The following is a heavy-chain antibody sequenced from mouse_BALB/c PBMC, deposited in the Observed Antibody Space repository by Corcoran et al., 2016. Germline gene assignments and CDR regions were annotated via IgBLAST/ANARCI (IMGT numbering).Heavy chain of an antibody. CDR1: GYSFTGYY. CDR3: AIYGNYWYFDV. D-gene: IGHD2-1*01. V-gene: IGHV1-26*01. J-gene: IGHJ1*01. Sequence: EVQLQQSGPELVKPGASVKISCKASGYSFTGYYMHWVKQSHVKSLEWIGRINPYNGATSYNQNFKDKASLTVDKSSSTAYMELHSLTSEDSAVYYCAIYGNYWYFDVWGAGTTVTFSS. CDR2: INPYNGAT.